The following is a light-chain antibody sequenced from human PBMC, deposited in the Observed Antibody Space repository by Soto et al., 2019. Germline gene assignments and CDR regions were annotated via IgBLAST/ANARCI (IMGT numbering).Light chain of an antibody. Sequence: QSVLTQPASVSGSPGQSITISCTGTSSDVGGYNYVSWYQQHPGKAPKLMIYDVSNRPSGVSNRFSGSKSGNTASLTISGLQAEDEADYYCSSYTSSSTLGVCGGGTKLNVL. CDR3: SSYTSSSTLGV. J-gene: IGLJ2*01. CDR1: SSDVGGYNY. CDR2: DVS. V-gene: IGLV2-14*01.